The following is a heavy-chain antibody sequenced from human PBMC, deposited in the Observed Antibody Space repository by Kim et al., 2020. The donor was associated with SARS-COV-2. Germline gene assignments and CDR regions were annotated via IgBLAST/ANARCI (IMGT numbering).Heavy chain of an antibody. CDR3: AKASSRGAYLTYFDY. Sequence: DSVKGRFTIARDDSKNTLHLQMNSLRAEDTAVYYCAKASSRGAYLTYFDYWGPGTLVTVSS. V-gene: IGHV3-23*01. D-gene: IGHD1-26*01. J-gene: IGHJ4*02.